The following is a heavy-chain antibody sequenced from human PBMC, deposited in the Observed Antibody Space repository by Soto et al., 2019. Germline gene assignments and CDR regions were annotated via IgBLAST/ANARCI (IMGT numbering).Heavy chain of an antibody. J-gene: IGHJ4*02. D-gene: IGHD3-3*01. CDR3: ARDKDQYDFWGGTLDS. V-gene: IGHV3-30-3*01. CDR1: NFVFSVYS. CDR2: ISYDGGNK. Sequence: QLVESGGGVVQPERSLKLSCTASNFVFSVYSLHWVRQATGKGLEWVALISYDGGNKYYADSVKGRFTISRDNSKNTLYLQMNSLRREDTAVYYCARDKDQYDFWGGTLDSWGQGTLVTVSS.